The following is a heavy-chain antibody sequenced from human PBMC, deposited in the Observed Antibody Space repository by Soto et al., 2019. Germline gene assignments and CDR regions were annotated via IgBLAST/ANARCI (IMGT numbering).Heavy chain of an antibody. CDR3: ARRGNYYDSSGHGAFDI. J-gene: IGHJ3*02. Sequence: QVQLVQSGAEVKKPGSSVKVSCKASGGTFSSYAISWVRQAPGQGLEWMGGIIPIFGTANYAQKFQGRVTITADKSTSTGYMELSSLRSEDTAVYYCARRGNYYDSSGHGAFDIWGQGTMVTLSS. CDR2: IIPIFGTA. D-gene: IGHD3-22*01. V-gene: IGHV1-69*06. CDR1: GGTFSSYA.